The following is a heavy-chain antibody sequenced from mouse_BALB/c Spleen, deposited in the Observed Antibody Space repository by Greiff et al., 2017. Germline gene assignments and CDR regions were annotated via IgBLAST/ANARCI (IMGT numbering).Heavy chain of an antibody. V-gene: IGHV5-15*02. J-gene: IGHJ1*01. CDR2: ISNLAYSI. CDR3: ARDGAHWYFDV. Sequence: EVKVEESGGGLVQPGGSRKLSCAASGFTFSDYGMAWVRQAPGKGPEWVAFISNLAYSIYYADTVTGRFTISRENAKNTLYLEMSSLRSEDTAMYYCARDGAHWYFDVWGAGTTVTVSS. CDR1: GFTFSDYG.